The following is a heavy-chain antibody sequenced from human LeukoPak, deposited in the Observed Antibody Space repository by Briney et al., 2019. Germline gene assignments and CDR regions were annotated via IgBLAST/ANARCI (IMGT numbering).Heavy chain of an antibody. CDR2: ISYDGSNK. CDR3: ARAMITFGGVIVRAYFDY. CDR1: GFTFSSYA. V-gene: IGHV3-30-3*01. Sequence: GSLRLSCAASGFTFSSYAMHWVRQAPGKGLEWVAVISYDGSNKYYADSVKGRFTISRDNSKNTLYLQMNSLRAEDTAVYYCARAMITFGGVIVRAYFDYWGQGTLVTVSS. D-gene: IGHD3-16*02. J-gene: IGHJ4*02.